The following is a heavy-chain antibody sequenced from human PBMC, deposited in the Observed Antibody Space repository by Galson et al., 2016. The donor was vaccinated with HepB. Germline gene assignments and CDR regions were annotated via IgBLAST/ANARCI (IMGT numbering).Heavy chain of an antibody. D-gene: IGHD6-13*01. CDR1: GFSLSTRGVG. CDR2: IYWDDDK. Sequence: PALVKPTQTLTLTCTFSGFSLSTRGVGVGWIRQPPGKALEWLALIYWDDDKRYSPSLKSRLAITKDTSKSQVVLTMTNMDPGDTATYYCAHWSSATGTLYFQHWGQGTLVTVS. V-gene: IGHV2-5*02. CDR3: AHWSSATGTLYFQH. J-gene: IGHJ1*01.